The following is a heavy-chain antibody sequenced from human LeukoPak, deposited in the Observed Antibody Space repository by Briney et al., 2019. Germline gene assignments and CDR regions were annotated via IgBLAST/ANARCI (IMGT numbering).Heavy chain of an antibody. CDR2: INHSGST. CDR1: GGSFSGYY. V-gene: IGHV4-34*01. J-gene: IGHJ1*01. CDR3: ARTGYSSGWYEVGGYFQH. D-gene: IGHD6-19*01. Sequence: PSETLSLTCAVYGGSFSGYYWSWIRQPPGKGLEWIGEINHSGSTNYNPSLKSRVTISVDTSKNQFSLKLSSVTAADTAVYYCARTGYSSGWYEVGGYFQHWGQGTLVTVSS.